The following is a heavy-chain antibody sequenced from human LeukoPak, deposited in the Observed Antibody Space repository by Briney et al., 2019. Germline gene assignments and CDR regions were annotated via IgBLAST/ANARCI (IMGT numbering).Heavy chain of an antibody. V-gene: IGHV1-69*13. J-gene: IGHJ3*02. D-gene: IGHD2-2*01. CDR1: GGTFSSYA. CDR2: IIPIFGTA. CDR3: ADSAKIGYCSSTSCYGAFDI. Sequence: SVKVSCKASGGTFSSYAISWVRQAPGQGLGWMGGIIPIFGTANYAQKFQGRVTITADESTSTAYMELSSLRSEDTAVYYCADSAKIGYCSSTSCYGAFDIWGQGTMVTVSS.